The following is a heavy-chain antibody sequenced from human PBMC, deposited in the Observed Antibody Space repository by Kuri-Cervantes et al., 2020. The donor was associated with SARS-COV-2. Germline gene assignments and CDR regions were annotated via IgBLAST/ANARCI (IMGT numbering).Heavy chain of an antibody. CDR2: ISGSGGST. Sequence: GESLKISCAASGFTFSSYAMSWVRQAPGKGLEWASAISGSGGSTYYADSVKGRFTISRDNAKNSLYLQMNSLRAEDTAVYYCARDPAGIQLWYYFDYWGQGTLVTVSS. V-gene: IGHV3-23*01. D-gene: IGHD5-18*01. J-gene: IGHJ4*02. CDR3: ARDPAGIQLWYYFDY. CDR1: GFTFSSYA.